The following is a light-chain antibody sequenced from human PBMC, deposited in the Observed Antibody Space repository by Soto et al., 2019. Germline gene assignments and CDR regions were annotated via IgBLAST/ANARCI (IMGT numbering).Light chain of an antibody. CDR2: EVS. CDR3: TSYTLTSTLHV. V-gene: IGLV2-14*01. J-gene: IGLJ1*01. CDR1: RRDIGYYNY. Sequence: QSALPQPASVSGSPGQSITISCTGTRRDIGYYNYVSWYQHHPGKAPKLIIYEVSNRPSGVSNRFSGSKSGNTASLTISGLQAEDEADYYCTSYTLTSTLHVFGTGTKLTVL.